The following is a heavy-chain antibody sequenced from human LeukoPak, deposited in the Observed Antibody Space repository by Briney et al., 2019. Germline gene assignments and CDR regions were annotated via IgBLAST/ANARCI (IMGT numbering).Heavy chain of an antibody. CDR2: ISYHGSQK. V-gene: IGHV3-30*03. D-gene: IGHD4-17*01. Sequence: GGSLRLSCAASGFTFGSYGMHWVRQAPGKGLEWVAVISYHGSQKYYVDSVRGRFTISRDNAKNSLYLQMNSLRAEDTAVYYCARDTTLMTTVTTDYFDYWGQGTLVTVSS. CDR1: GFTFGSYG. CDR3: ARDTTLMTTVTTDYFDY. J-gene: IGHJ4*02.